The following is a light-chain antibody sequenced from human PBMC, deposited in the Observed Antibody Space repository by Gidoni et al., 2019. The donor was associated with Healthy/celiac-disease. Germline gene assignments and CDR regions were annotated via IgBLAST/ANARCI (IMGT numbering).Light chain of an antibody. J-gene: IGKJ1*01. CDR1: QSISSW. CDR3: QQYNSYQT. CDR2: KAS. V-gene: IGKV1-5*03. Sequence: DIQMTQSPSTLSASVGDRVTITCRASQSISSWLAWYQQKPGKAPKLLIYKASSLESGVPSRFSGSGSGTEFTLTISSLQPDDFATYYCQQYNSYQTFGQXTKVEIK.